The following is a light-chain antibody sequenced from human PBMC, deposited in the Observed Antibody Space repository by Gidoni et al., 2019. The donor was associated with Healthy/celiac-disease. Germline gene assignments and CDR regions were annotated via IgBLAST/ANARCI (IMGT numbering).Light chain of an antibody. Sequence: QSALTQPASVPGSPGQSITISCTGTSSDVGGYNYVSWYQHHPGKAPKLMIYDVSNRPSGVSNRCSGSKSGNTASLTISGLQAEDEADYYCSSYTSSSTVVFGGGTKLTVL. J-gene: IGLJ2*01. CDR3: SSYTSSSTVV. CDR1: SSDVGGYNY. V-gene: IGLV2-14*03. CDR2: DVS.